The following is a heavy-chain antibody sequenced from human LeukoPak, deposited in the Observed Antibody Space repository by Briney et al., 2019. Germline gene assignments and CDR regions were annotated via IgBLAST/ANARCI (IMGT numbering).Heavy chain of an antibody. Sequence: GSLRLSCAASGFTFSSNAMNWVRQPPGKGLEWIGEMYLSGTTHSNPSVKSRVTISIDKSKNQFFLNLSSVTAADTAVYYCAGLVGRYSSGLYYYYFDYWGQGTLVTVSS. CDR2: MYLSGTT. D-gene: IGHD3-22*01. CDR3: AGLVGRYSSGLYYYYFDY. CDR1: GFTFSSNAM. V-gene: IGHV4-4*02. J-gene: IGHJ4*02.